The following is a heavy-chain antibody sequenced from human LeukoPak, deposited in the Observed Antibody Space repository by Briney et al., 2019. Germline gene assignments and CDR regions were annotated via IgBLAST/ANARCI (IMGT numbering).Heavy chain of an antibody. CDR1: GFTFSSYG. CDR3: AKAEGYDILTGLDY. Sequence: GGSLRLSRAASGFTFSSYGMHWVRQAPGKGLEWVSGIGASGGSTYYADSVKGRFTISRDNSKNTLYLQMNSLRTEDTAVYYCAKAEGYDILTGLDYWGQGTLVTVSS. D-gene: IGHD3-9*01. V-gene: IGHV3-23*01. CDR2: IGASGGST. J-gene: IGHJ4*02.